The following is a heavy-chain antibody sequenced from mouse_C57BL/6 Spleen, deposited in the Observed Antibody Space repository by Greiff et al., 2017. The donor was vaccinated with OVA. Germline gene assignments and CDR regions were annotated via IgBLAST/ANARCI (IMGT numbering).Heavy chain of an antibody. D-gene: IGHD1-1*01. V-gene: IGHV1-82*01. CDR3: ARSGLYGSSSFDV. Sequence: QVQLKESGPELVKPGASVKISCKASGYAFSSSWMNWVKQRPGKGLEWIGRIYPGDGDTNYNGKFKGKATLTADKSSSTAYMQLSSLTSEDSAVYFCARSGLYGSSSFDVWGTGTTVTVSS. CDR1: GYAFSSSW. CDR2: IYPGDGDT. J-gene: IGHJ1*03.